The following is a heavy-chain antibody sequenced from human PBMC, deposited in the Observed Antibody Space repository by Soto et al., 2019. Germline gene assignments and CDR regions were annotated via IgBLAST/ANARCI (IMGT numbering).Heavy chain of an antibody. CDR2: IFHTGNT. CDR3: ARNLFDSRGYPPEV. J-gene: IGHJ4*02. D-gene: IGHD3-22*01. CDR1: GGSISSYY. V-gene: IGHV4-4*02. Sequence: SETLSLTCTVSGGSISSYYWSWVRQPPGEGLEWIGEIFHTGNTDYKPSLKSQVSILVDKSKNQFSLNLDSVTAADTAVYYCARNLFDSRGYPPEVWGQGILVTVSS.